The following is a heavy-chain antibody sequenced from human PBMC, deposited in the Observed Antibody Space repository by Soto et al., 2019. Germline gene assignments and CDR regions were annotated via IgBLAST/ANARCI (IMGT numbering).Heavy chain of an antibody. J-gene: IGHJ4*02. Sequence: SETLSLTCTVSGGSISSSSYYWGWIRQPPGKGLEWIGSIYYSGSTYYNPSLKSRVTISVATSKNQFSRKLSSVTAADTAVYYCARHGGGDGITIFGVDSYYFDYWGQGTLVTVSS. V-gene: IGHV4-39*01. CDR3: ARHGGGDGITIFGVDSYYFDY. CDR1: GGSISSSSYY. D-gene: IGHD3-3*01. CDR2: IYYSGST.